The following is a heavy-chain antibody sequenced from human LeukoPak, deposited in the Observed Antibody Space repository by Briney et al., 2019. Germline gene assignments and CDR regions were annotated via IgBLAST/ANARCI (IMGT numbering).Heavy chain of an antibody. CDR1: GYTFTNYA. V-gene: IGHV7-4-1*02. CDR3: ARERMVRGVLFDY. Sequence: ASVKVSCKASGYTFTNYAMIWVRQAPGQGLEWMGWINTNTGNPTYVQGFTGRFVFSLDTSVNTAYLQISSLKAEDTAVYYCARERMVRGVLFDYWGQGTLVTVSS. J-gene: IGHJ4*02. CDR2: INTNTGNP. D-gene: IGHD3-10*01.